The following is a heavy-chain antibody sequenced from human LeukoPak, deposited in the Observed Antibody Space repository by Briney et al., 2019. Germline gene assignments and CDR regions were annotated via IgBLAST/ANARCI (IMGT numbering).Heavy chain of an antibody. CDR3: AKSRNLYYDSSPADY. J-gene: IGHJ4*02. Sequence: GGSLRLSCAASGFTFDDYAMHWVRQAPGKGLEWVSGISWNSGSIGYADSVKGRFTISRDNSKNTLYLQMNSLRAEDTAVYYCAKSRNLYYDSSPADYWGQGTLVTVSS. CDR2: ISWNSGSI. CDR1: GFTFDDYA. V-gene: IGHV3-9*01. D-gene: IGHD3-22*01.